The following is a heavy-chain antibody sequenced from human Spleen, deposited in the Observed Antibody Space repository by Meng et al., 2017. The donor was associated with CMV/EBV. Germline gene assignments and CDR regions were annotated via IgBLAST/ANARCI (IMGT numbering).Heavy chain of an antibody. CDR2: TYYRSKWYS. CDR3: ARALGAGKGWFDP. CDR1: GDSVSSKSAD. V-gene: IGHV6-1*01. J-gene: IGHJ5*02. Sequence: GDSVSSKSADWNWIRQSPSRGLEWLGRTYYRSKWYSDYGVSVKSRITINSDTSKNQFSLHLNSVTPEDTAVYYCARALGAGKGWFDPWGQGTLVTVSS. D-gene: IGHD4/OR15-4a*01.